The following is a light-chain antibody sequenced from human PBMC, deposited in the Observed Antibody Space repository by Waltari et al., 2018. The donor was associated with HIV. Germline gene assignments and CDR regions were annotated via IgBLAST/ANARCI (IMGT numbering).Light chain of an antibody. CDR1: QSVFNN. CDR3: QQYNDWLEPT. Sequence: ILLTQSPATLSVSPGDRATLSCTASQSVFNNLAWYQQRPGQAPRLLIYGASTRITTVPDRFSGSGSGTEFTLTINTLQSEDLGLYYCQQYNDWLEPTFGGGTKVEV. J-gene: IGKJ4*01. V-gene: IGKV3-15*01. CDR2: GAS.